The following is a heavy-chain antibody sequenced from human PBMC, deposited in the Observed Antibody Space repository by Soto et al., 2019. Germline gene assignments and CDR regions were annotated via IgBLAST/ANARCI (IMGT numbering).Heavy chain of an antibody. CDR1: GFTFSSYA. CDR2: ISGSGGST. D-gene: IGHD6-19*01. CDR3: AKRGRGAVAFDY. V-gene: IGHV3-23*01. J-gene: IGHJ4*02. Sequence: EVQLLESGGGLVQPGGSLRLSCAASGFTFSSYAMSWVRQAPGKGLDWVSNISGSGGSTYYADSVKGRFTISRDNSKNTLHLQMNSLRVEDTDVYYCAKRGRGAVAFDYWGQGTLVTVSS.